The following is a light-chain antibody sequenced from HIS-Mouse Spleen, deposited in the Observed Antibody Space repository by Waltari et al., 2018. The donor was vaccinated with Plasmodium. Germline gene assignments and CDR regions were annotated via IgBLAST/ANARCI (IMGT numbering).Light chain of an antibody. Sequence: QSALTQPPSASGSPGQSVTISCTGTSSDVGGYNYVSWYQQHPGKAHKLRISEVSKRPSGVPERFSGDKSGNTASLTVSGLQAEDEADYDCSSYAGSNNLVFGGGTKLTVL. CDR3: SSYAGSNNLV. J-gene: IGLJ2*01. V-gene: IGLV2-8*01. CDR1: SSDVGGYNY. CDR2: EVS.